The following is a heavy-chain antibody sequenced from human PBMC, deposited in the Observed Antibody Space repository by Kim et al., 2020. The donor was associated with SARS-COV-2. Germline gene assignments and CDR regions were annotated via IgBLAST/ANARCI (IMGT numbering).Heavy chain of an antibody. V-gene: IGHV7-4-1*02. CDR3: AREMATITDSDDY. Sequence: YAQGFTGRFVFSLDTSVSTAYLQISSLKAEDTAVYYCAREMATITDSDDYWGQGTLVTVSS. J-gene: IGHJ4*02. D-gene: IGHD5-12*01.